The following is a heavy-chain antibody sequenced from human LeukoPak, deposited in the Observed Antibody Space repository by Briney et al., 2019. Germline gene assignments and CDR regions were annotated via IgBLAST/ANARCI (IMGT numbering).Heavy chain of an antibody. CDR3: ARDRDDIFDS. CDR2: IKPNSGGT. D-gene: IGHD5-24*01. V-gene: IGHV1-2*02. CDR1: GYTFTVYY. Sequence: ASVKVSCTASGYTFTVYYMHWVRQAPGQGMEWMGWIKPNSGGTNYAQKFQGRVTMTRDTTISTAYMELNSLRSDDTAVYYCARDRDDIFDSWGQGTMVTVSA. J-gene: IGHJ3*02.